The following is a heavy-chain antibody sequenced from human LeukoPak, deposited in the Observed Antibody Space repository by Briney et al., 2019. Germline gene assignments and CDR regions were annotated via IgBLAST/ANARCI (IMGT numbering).Heavy chain of an antibody. CDR2: ISAYNGNT. D-gene: IGHD1-26*01. CDR3: AREDSGSSPLAYGMDV. Sequence: GASVKVSCKASGYTFTSYGISWVRQAPGQGLEWMGRISAYNGNTNYAQKLQGRVTMTTDTSTSTAYMELRSLRSDDTAVYYCAREDSGSSPLAYGMDVWGQGTTVTVSS. CDR1: GYTFTSYG. J-gene: IGHJ6*02. V-gene: IGHV1-18*01.